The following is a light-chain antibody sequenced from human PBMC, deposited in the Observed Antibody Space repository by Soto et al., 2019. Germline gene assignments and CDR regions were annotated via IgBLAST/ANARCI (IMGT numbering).Light chain of an antibody. Sequence: QSALTQPASVSGSPGQSITISCTGTSSDVGGSNYVSWYQQHPGKAPKLMIYDVSNRPSGASKRFSGSKSGNTASLTISGLQAEDEADYYCSSDTSSSTLVVFGGGTKLTVL. CDR2: DVS. CDR3: SSDTSSSTLVV. V-gene: IGLV2-14*01. CDR1: SSDVGGSNY. J-gene: IGLJ2*01.